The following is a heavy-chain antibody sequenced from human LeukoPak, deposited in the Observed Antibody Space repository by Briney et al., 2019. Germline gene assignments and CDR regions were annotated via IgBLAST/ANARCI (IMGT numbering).Heavy chain of an antibody. D-gene: IGHD4-11*01. CDR2: IIPIFGTA. Sequence: SVKVSCKASGGTFSSYAISWVRQAPGQGLEWMGGIIPIFGTANYAQKFQGRVTITTDESTSTAYMELSSLRSEDTAVYYCARGLAYSNHWDYFDYWGQGTLVTVSS. J-gene: IGHJ4*02. CDR3: ARGLAYSNHWDYFDY. V-gene: IGHV1-69*05. CDR1: GGTFSSYA.